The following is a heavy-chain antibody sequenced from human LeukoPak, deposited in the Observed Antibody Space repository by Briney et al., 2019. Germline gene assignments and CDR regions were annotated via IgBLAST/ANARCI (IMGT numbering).Heavy chain of an antibody. D-gene: IGHD5-24*01. CDR1: GFTFSSYA. CDR2: ISDSGGGT. J-gene: IGHJ4*02. Sequence: GGSLRLSCAASGFTFSSYAMSWVRQAPGKELEWVSGISDSGGGTYYADSVKGRFTISRDNSKNTVYLQMNSLRAEDTATYYCTRDGWDYWGQGTLVTVSS. CDR3: TRDGWDY. V-gene: IGHV3-23*01.